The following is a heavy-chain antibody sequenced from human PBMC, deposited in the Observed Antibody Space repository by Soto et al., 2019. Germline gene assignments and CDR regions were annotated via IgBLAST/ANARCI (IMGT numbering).Heavy chain of an antibody. D-gene: IGHD3-3*01. J-gene: IGHJ3*02. V-gene: IGHV3-23*01. Sequence: GGSLRLSCAASGFTFSSYSMSWVRQAPGKGLEWVSAISGSGVSTYYADSVKGRFTISRDNSKNTLYLQMKSLRAEYTAVYYCANQLRGDFWRGSPHDAFDIFVQGTMVTL. CDR3: ANQLRGDFWRGSPHDAFDI. CDR1: GFTFSSYS. CDR2: ISGSGVST.